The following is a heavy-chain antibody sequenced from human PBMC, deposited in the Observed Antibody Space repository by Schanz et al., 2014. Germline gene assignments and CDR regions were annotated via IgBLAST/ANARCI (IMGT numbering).Heavy chain of an antibody. J-gene: IGHJ4*02. Sequence: QVQLVQSGAEVKKPGSSMKVSCKASGGTFNSYTINWVRQAPGQGLEWMGSIIPSLGLAKYEQKFQDKVTITADTSTNTAYMELSSLTSEDTAVHYCARGRGFYDYWGQGTLVTVSS. V-gene: IGHV1-69*02. CDR3: ARGRGFYDY. CDR1: GGTFNSYT. D-gene: IGHD3-10*01. CDR2: IIPSLGLA.